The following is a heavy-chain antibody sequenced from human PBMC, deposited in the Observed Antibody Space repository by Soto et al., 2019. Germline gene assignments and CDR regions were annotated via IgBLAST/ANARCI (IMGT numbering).Heavy chain of an antibody. J-gene: IGHJ4*02. CDR2: ISSSSSTI. D-gene: IGHD2-15*01. V-gene: IGHV3-48*02. CDR1: GFTFSSYS. Sequence: GGSLRLSCAASGFTFSSYSMNWVRQAPGKGLEWVSYISSSSSTIYYADSVKGRFTISRDNAKNSLYLQMNSLRDEDTAVYYCVRGGYCSGGSCYSVDYWGQGTLVTVSS. CDR3: VRGGYCSGGSCYSVDY.